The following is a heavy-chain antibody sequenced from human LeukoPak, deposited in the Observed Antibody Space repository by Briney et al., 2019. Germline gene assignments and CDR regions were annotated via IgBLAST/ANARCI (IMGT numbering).Heavy chain of an antibody. J-gene: IGHJ3*02. CDR1: GFTFSSYW. CDR3: AKLKGGDGYIDVFDI. Sequence: GGSLRLSCAASGFTFSSYWMSWVRQAPGKGLEWVANIRQDGSVKNYVDSVKGRFTISRDNPKNSVYLQMSSLRAEDTAVYYCAKLKGGDGYIDVFDIWGQGTMVTVSS. V-gene: IGHV3-7*03. D-gene: IGHD5-24*01. CDR2: IRQDGSVK.